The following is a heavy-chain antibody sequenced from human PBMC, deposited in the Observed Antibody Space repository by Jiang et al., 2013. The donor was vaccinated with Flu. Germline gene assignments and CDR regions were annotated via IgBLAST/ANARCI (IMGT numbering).Heavy chain of an antibody. D-gene: IGHD3-10*01. Sequence: GAEVKKPGESLKISCKGSGYSFTSYWIGWVRQMPGKGLEWMGIIYPGDSDTRYSPSFQGQVTISADKSISTAYLQWSSLKASDTAMYYCASTMVRGVIISPHDAFDIWGQGTMVTSL. CDR1: GYSFTSYW. J-gene: IGHJ3*02. CDR2: IYPGDSDT. V-gene: IGHV5-51*01. CDR3: ASTMVRGVIISPHDAFDI.